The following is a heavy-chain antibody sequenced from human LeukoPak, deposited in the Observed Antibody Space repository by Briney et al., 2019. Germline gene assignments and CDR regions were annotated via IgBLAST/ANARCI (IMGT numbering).Heavy chain of an antibody. CDR3: ARGSEDNWNDLLWAFDI. J-gene: IGHJ3*02. Sequence: SETLSLTCALCGGSFSADDWSWFRQPPGKGLNWFGEINHSRGTNYNPSLKSRVTISVETSKNQFSLKLSSVTAADTAVYYCARGSEDNWNDLLWAFDIWGQGTMVTVAS. D-gene: IGHD1-20*01. CDR2: INHSRGT. V-gene: IGHV4-34*01. CDR1: GGSFSADD.